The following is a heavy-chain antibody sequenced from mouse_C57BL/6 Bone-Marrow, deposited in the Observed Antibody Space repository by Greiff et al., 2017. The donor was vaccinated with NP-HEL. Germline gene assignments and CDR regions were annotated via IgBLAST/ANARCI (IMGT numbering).Heavy chain of an antibody. V-gene: IGHV1-37*01. Sequence: VQLQQPGPELVKPGASVKMSCKASGYSFTGYFMNWVKQSHGQSLEWIGRINPYDGDTFYNQKFKGKATLTVDKSSSTAYMQLLSLTSEDFAVYYCARNLECYAMDYWGQGTSVTVSS. CDR3: ARNLECYAMDY. CDR1: GYSFTGYF. CDR2: INPYDGDT. J-gene: IGHJ4*01.